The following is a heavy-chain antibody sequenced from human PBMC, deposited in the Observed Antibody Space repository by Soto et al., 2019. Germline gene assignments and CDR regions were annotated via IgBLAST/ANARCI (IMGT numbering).Heavy chain of an antibody. V-gene: IGHV3-30*18. J-gene: IGHJ4*02. CDR3: AKDRAPWYYDFWSGYYPARLVDY. Sequence: GGSLRLSCAASGFTFSSYGIHWVRQAPGKGLEWVAVISYDGSNKYYADSVKGRFTISRDNSKNTLYLQMNSLRAEDTAVYYCAKDRAPWYYDFWSGYYPARLVDYWGQGT. CDR2: ISYDGSNK. D-gene: IGHD3-3*01. CDR1: GFTFSSYG.